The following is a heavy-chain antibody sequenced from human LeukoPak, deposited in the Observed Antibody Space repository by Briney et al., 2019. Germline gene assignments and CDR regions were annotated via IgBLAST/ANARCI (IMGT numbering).Heavy chain of an antibody. CDR3: ARDVAAAGHYPDY. D-gene: IGHD6-13*01. J-gene: IGHJ4*02. V-gene: IGHV3-30*03. Sequence: GGSLRLSCAASGFTFSSYGMHWVRQAPGKGLEWVAVISYDGSNKYYADSVKGRFTISRDNSKNTLYLQMNSLRAEDTAVYYCARDVAAAGHYPDYWGQGTLVTVSS. CDR2: ISYDGSNK. CDR1: GFTFSSYG.